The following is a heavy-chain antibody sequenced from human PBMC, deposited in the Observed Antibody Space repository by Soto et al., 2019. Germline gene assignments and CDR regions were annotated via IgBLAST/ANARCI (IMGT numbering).Heavy chain of an antibody. D-gene: IGHD3-3*01. CDR2: IWYDGSNK. CDR1: GFTFSSYG. V-gene: IGHV3-33*01. CDR3: ARDERDYDFWSGYNPFQH. Sequence: GGSLRLSCAASGFTFSSYGMHWVRQAPGKGLEWVAVIWYDGSNKYYADSVKGRFTISRDNSKNTLYLQMNSLRAEDTAVYYCARDERDYDFWSGYNPFQHWGQGTLVTVSS. J-gene: IGHJ1*01.